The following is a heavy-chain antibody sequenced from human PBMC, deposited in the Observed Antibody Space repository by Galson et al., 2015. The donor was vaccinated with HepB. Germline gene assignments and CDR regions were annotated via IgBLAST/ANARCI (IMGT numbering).Heavy chain of an antibody. D-gene: IGHD6-19*01. CDR2: ITPSGDNT. J-gene: IGHJ4*02. CDR3: AKVFPEKTDGWYRQALYYLDS. Sequence: LRLSCAASGFTFSYYAMSWVRQAPGKGLEWISAITPSGDNTYSADSMKGRFTISRDNSRNTLFLQMNSLRADDTAIYFCAKVFPEKTDGWYRQALYYLDSWGKGTRVTFAS. V-gene: IGHV3-23*01. CDR1: GFTFSYYA.